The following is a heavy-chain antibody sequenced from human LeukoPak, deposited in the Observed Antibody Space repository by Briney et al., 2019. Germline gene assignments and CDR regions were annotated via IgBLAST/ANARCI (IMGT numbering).Heavy chain of an antibody. CDR3: ARDILKGYWYFDL. Sequence: SETLSHTSVVSVGSLSSGGYSGSWIRHPPGKGLECLGYIYHSGSTYYNPSLKSRVTISVDRSKTQYSLKLSSVTAADTAVYYCARDILKGYWYFDLWGRGTLVTVSS. D-gene: IGHD3-9*01. CDR2: IYHSGST. V-gene: IGHV4-30-2*01. J-gene: IGHJ2*01. CDR1: VGSLSSGGYS.